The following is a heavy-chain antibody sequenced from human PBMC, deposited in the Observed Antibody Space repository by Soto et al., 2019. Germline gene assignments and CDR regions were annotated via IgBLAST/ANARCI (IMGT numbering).Heavy chain of an antibody. CDR3: ARFSWHGLRYYFDY. V-gene: IGHV4-4*02. CDR2: IYHSGST. Sequence: SETLSLTCAVSGGSISSSNWWSWVRQPPGKGLEWIGEIYHSGSTNYNPSLKSRVTISVDKSKNQFSLKLSSVTAADTAVYYCARFSWHGLRYYFDYWGQGTLVTVSS. CDR1: GGSISSSNW. J-gene: IGHJ4*02.